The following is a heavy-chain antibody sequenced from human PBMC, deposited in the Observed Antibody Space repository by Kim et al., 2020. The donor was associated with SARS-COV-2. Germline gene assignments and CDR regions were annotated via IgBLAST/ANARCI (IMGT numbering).Heavy chain of an antibody. Sequence: GSTYYADSVKGRFTISRDNSKNTLYLQMNSLRAEDTAVYYCAKDKDIFGYWGQGTLVTVSS. V-gene: IGHV3-23*01. J-gene: IGHJ4*02. CDR2: GST. CDR3: AKDKDIFGY. D-gene: IGHD2-15*01.